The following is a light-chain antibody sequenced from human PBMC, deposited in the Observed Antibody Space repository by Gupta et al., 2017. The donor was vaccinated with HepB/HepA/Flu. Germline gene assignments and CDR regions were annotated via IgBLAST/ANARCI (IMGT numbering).Light chain of an antibody. V-gene: IGKV2-28*01. CDR1: QSHRHSNGYKS. CDR2: LGS. J-gene: IGKJ3*01. Sequence: DIVMTHAPLSLPVTAGEPACISCRSSQSHRHSNGYKSLDWYLQKPGQCPQLLIYLGSMRGFRLPDRFSGSGSGTAFTLKISRGEAEDVGVYYCFQELQMKVTFGPGTKVDIK. CDR3: FQELQMKVT.